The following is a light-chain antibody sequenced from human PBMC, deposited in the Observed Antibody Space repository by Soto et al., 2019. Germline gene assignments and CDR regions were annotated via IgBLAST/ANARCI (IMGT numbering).Light chain of an antibody. CDR3: AAWDDSLNGVV. V-gene: IGLV1-44*01. Sequence: QSVPTQPPSASGTPGQRVTISCSGSSSNIGSNTVNWYQQLPGTAPKLLIYSNNQRPSGVPDRFSGSKSGTSASLAISGLQSEDEADYYCAAWDDSLNGVVFGGATKLTVL. J-gene: IGLJ2*01. CDR1: SSNIGSNT. CDR2: SNN.